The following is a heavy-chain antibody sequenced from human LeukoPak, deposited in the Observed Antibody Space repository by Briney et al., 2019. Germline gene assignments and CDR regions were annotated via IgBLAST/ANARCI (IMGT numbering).Heavy chain of an antibody. CDR3: ASRAKGTEDY. J-gene: IGHJ4*02. CDR2: IYYSGST. CDR1: GYSISSGYY. V-gene: IGHV4-38-2*01. Sequence: PSETLSLTCAVSGYSISSGYYWGWIRQPPGKGLEWIGSIYYSGSTYYNPSLKSRVTISVDTSKNQFSLKLSSVTAADTAVYYCASRAKGTEDYWGQGTLVTVSS. D-gene: IGHD3-10*01.